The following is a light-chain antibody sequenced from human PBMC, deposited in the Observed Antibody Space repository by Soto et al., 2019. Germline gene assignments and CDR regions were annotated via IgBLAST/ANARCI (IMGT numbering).Light chain of an antibody. V-gene: IGLV2-14*01. CDR3: SSYTSSSTVV. Sequence: QSVLTQPASVSGSPGQSITISCTGTSSDVGGYNYVSWYQQHPGKAPKLMIYEVSNRPSRVSNRFSGSKSGNTASLTISVLHAEDEADYYFSSYTSSSTVVFGGRTKLTVL. J-gene: IGLJ2*01. CDR2: EVS. CDR1: SSDVGGYNY.